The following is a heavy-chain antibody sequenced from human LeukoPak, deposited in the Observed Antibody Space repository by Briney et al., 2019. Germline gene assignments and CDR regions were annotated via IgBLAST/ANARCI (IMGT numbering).Heavy chain of an antibody. D-gene: IGHD3-10*01. Sequence: PGGSLRLSCAASGFTFSSDWMHWVRQAPGKGLVWVSRINSDGITTSYADSVRGRFTISRDNAKNTLYLQMNSLRAEDTAVYYCARVVGGSGTLGDPFDNWGQGTLVTVSS. CDR1: GFTFSSDW. J-gene: IGHJ4*02. V-gene: IGHV3-74*01. CDR3: ARVVGGSGTLGDPFDN. CDR2: INSDGITT.